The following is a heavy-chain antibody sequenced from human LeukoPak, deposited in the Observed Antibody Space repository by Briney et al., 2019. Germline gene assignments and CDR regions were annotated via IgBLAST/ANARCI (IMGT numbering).Heavy chain of an antibody. D-gene: IGHD3-10*01. CDR2: IYPYTGAT. V-gene: IGHV1-2*02. J-gene: IGHJ4*02. CDR3: ARDGPAQMVDFDH. CDR1: GYTFSGTGWY. Sequence: ASVKVSCKASGYTFSGTGWYLYWLRQAPGQGLECMGWIYPYTGATHYAQKFQGRVAMTRDTSISTAYMELSRLRPDDTAVYYCARDGPAQMVDFDHRGQGTLVTVSS.